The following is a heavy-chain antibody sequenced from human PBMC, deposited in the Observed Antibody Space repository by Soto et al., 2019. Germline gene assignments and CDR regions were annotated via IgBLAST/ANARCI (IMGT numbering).Heavy chain of an antibody. D-gene: IGHD6-6*01. V-gene: IGHV1-8*01. CDR2: MNTNSGNT. CDR3: ARGKVAARAYYYYGMDV. J-gene: IGHJ6*02. CDR1: GYTFTSYD. Sequence: GASVKVSCKASGYTFTSYDINWVRQATGQGLEWMGWMNTNSGNTGYAQKFQGRVTMTRNTSISTAYMELSSLRSEDTAVYYCARGKVAARAYYYYGMDVWGQGTTVTVSS.